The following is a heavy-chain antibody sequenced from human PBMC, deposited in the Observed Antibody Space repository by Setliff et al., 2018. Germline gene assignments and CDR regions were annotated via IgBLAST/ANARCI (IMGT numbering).Heavy chain of an antibody. CDR1: GFTFSTYR. V-gene: IGHV3-33*08. D-gene: IGHD2-15*01. Sequence: GGSLSLSCAASGFTFSTYRMHWVRQAPGKGLEWVAVIWDDGGNKYHADSVKGRFTISRDNSKNTLYLQMNSLRPEDTAVYYCARTCSGSGCYAGLESWGQGTPVTAPQ. CDR2: IWDDGGNK. CDR3: ARTCSGSGCYAGLES. J-gene: IGHJ4*02.